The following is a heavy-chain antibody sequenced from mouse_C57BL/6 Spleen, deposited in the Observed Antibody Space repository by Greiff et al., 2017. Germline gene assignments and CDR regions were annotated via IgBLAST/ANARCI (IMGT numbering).Heavy chain of an antibody. J-gene: IGHJ1*03. V-gene: IGHV1-52*01. Sequence: QVHVKQPGAELVRPGSSVKLSCKASGYTFTSYWMHWVKQRPIQGLEWIGNIDPSDSETHYNQKFKDKATLTVDKSSSTAYMQLSSLTSEDSAVYYCARGNLDWYFDVWGTGTTVTVSS. CDR3: ARGNLDWYFDV. CDR1: GYTFTSYW. CDR2: IDPSDSET. D-gene: IGHD2-1*01.